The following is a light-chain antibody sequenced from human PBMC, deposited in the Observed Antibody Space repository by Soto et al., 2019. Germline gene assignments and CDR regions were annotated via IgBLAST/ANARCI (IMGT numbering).Light chain of an antibody. V-gene: IGKV1-12*01. CDR3: QQTKGFQLT. CDR1: QDISKN. Sequence: DIQMTQSPSSLSASVGARVTITCRASQDISKNLAWYQQIPGKAPKLLIFAASTLQSGVPSRFSASGSGTYFILTVGGLQPEDAATYYCQQTKGFQLTFGGGTKV. CDR2: AAS. J-gene: IGKJ4*01.